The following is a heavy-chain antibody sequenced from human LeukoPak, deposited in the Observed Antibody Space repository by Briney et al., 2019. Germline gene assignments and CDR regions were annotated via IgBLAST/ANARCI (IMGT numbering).Heavy chain of an antibody. J-gene: IGHJ4*02. Sequence: GRSLSLSCAVSGITLSNYGMSWVRQAPAKGLEWVAGISGSGGGTNYADSVKGRFTISRDNPKNTLYLKMNSLGAEDTAVYFCAKRGVVIRVILVGFHKEAYYFDSWGQGALVTVSS. D-gene: IGHD3-22*01. V-gene: IGHV3-23*01. CDR2: ISGSGGGT. CDR3: AKRGVVIRVILVGFHKEAYYFDS. CDR1: GITLSNYG.